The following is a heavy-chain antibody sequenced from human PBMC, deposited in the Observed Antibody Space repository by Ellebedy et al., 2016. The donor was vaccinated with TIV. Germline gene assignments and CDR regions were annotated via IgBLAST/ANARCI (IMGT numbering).Heavy chain of an antibody. V-gene: IGHV3-23*01. Sequence: GESLKISCAASGFTFSDLYMDWVRQAPGKGLEWVSSISGSGGSTYYADSVKGRFTISRDNSKNTLYLEMNSLRAEDTAIYSCAKTVAHEYWGRGTLVTVSS. D-gene: IGHD4-23*01. CDR3: AKTVAHEY. CDR1: GFTFSDLY. CDR2: ISGSGGST. J-gene: IGHJ4*02.